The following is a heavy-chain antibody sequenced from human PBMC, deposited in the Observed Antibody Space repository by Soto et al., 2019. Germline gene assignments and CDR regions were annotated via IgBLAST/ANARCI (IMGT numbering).Heavy chain of an antibody. J-gene: IGHJ6*02. CDR2: ISVFNGDP. D-gene: IGHD3-16*01. CDR3: ATKDDHKDDQPYYYGMDI. CDR1: GYTSSSYG. V-gene: IGHV1-18*01. Sequence: GASVNVSCKAIGYTSSSYGINWVRQAPGQGREWMGCISVFNGDPKYAQKFQGRVSITKDPGTSTAHMELRSLRSDDAAVYFCATKDDHKDDQPYYYGMDIWGQGTTVTVSS.